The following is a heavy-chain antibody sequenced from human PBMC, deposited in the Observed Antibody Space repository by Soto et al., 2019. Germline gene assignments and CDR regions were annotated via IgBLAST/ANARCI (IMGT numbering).Heavy chain of an antibody. CDR2: ISYDGSNK. CDR1: GFTFSSYA. CDR3: ARPDGYSYEHYGMDV. D-gene: IGHD5-18*01. V-gene: IGHV3-30-3*01. Sequence: QVQLVESGGGVVQPGRSLRLSCAASGFTFSSYAMHWVRQAPGKGLEWVAVISYDGSNKYYADSVKGRFTISRDNSNNTLYLQMNSLRAEDTAVYYCARPDGYSYEHYGMDVWGQGTTVTVSS. J-gene: IGHJ6*02.